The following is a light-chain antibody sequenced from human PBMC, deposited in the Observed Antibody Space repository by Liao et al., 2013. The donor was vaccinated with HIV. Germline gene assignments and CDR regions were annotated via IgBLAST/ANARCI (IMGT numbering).Light chain of an antibody. V-gene: IGLV3-1*01. CDR3: QAWDSSAAV. CDR1: KLGDKY. J-gene: IGLJ1*01. CDR2: QDT. Sequence: SYELTQAPSVSVSPGQTASITCSGDKLGDKYACWYQQKPGQSPVLLIYQDTKRPSGIPERFSGSNSGNTATLTISGTQAMDEADYYCQAWDSSAAVFGTGTKVTVL.